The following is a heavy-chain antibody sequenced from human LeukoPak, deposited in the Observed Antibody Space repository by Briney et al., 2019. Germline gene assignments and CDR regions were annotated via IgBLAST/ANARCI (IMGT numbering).Heavy chain of an antibody. J-gene: IGHJ4*02. D-gene: IGHD2-15*01. CDR2: ISFDGSNK. Sequence: GGSLRLSCAASGFTFSSYAMHWVRQAPGKGLEWVALISFDGSNKYYADSVKGRFTVSRDNSQTTLYLQMNSLRAEDTAVYYCARGPLRAANFDFWGQGTLVTVSS. CDR1: GFTFSSYA. V-gene: IGHV3-30-3*01. CDR3: ARGPLRAANFDF.